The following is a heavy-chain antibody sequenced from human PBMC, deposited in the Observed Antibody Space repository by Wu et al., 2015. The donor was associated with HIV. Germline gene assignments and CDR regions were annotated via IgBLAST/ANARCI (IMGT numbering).Heavy chain of an antibody. Sequence: QVQLVQSGAEVKKPGSSVKVSCKASGGTFSSYAISWVRQAPGQGLEWMGGIIPIFGTANYAQKFQGRVTITTDESTSTAYMELSSLRSEDTAVYYCASPLPTPTYDSSGYYFPFGYWGQGTLVTVSS. J-gene: IGHJ4*02. D-gene: IGHD3-22*01. CDR2: IIPIFGTA. CDR3: ASPLPTPTYDSSGYYFPFGY. V-gene: IGHV1-69*05. CDR1: GGTFSSYA.